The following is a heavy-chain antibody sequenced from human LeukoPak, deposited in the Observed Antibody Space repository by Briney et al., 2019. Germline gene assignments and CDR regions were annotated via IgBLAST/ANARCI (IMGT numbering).Heavy chain of an antibody. D-gene: IGHD2-2*01. CDR3: ARVTVVVPAAAADY. CDR2: ISSSSSYI. J-gene: IGHJ4*02. V-gene: IGHV3-21*01. CDR1: GFTFSSYE. Sequence: PGGSLRLSCAASGFTFSSYEMNWVRQAPGKGLEWVSSISSSSSYIYYADSVKGRFTISRDNAKNSLYLQMNSLRAEDTAVYYCARVTVVVPAAAADYWGQGTLVTVSS.